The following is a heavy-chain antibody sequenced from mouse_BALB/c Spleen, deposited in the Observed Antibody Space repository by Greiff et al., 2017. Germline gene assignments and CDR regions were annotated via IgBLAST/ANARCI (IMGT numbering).Heavy chain of an antibody. CDR1: GFTFSSFG. CDR3: ARSELPYYYAMDY. Sequence: EVKLMESGGGLVQPGGSRKLSCAASGFTFSSFGMHWVRQAPEKGLEWVAYISSGSSTIYYADTVKGRFTISRDNPKNTLFLQMTSLRSEDTAMYYCARSELPYYYAMDYWGQGTSVTVSS. J-gene: IGHJ4*01. CDR2: ISSGSSTI. V-gene: IGHV5-17*02.